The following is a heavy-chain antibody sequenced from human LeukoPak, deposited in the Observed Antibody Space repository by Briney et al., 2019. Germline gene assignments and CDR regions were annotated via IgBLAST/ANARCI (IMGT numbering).Heavy chain of an antibody. J-gene: IGHJ4*02. CDR3: ARSVGTSSWYTLGTY. CDR1: GYTFTDYY. Sequence: ASVKVSCKSSGYTFTDYYLHWVRQAPGQGLECMGWIDPKSGGTNYAQKFQGRVTVTRDTSISTAYMDVSRLRSDDTAVYYCARSVGTSSWYTLGTYWGQGTLVTVSS. V-gene: IGHV1-2*02. CDR2: IDPKSGGT. D-gene: IGHD6-13*01.